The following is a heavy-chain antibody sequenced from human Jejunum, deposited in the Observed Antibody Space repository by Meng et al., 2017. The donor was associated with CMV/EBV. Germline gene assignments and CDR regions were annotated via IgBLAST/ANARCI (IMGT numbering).Heavy chain of an antibody. V-gene: IGHV4-61*01. J-gene: IGHJ6*02. Sequence: VSRVCVSWSWVRPHPGKGLEWIAFIDEVGSAYDNSPLRSRVTISIDTSKNQFSLRLRSVTAADTAVYFCARVYGRESLGFYYGLDVWGQGTTVTVSS. CDR3: ARVYGRESLGFYYGLDV. CDR2: IDEVGSA. D-gene: IGHD4-17*01. CDR1: VSRVCVS.